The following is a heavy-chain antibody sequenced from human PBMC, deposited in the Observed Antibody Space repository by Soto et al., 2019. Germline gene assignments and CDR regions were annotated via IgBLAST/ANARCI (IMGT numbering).Heavy chain of an antibody. J-gene: IGHJ5*02. Sequence: QVQLVQSGAEVKKPGASVKVSCKASGYTFTGYYMHWVRQAPGQGLEWMGWINPNSGGTNYAQKLHGRVTMTSDASISTAYMELSRLRSDDTAVYYCARSPPDDWFDPWGQGTLVTVSS. CDR3: ARSPPDDWFDP. CDR2: INPNSGGT. V-gene: IGHV1-2*02. CDR1: GYTFTGYY.